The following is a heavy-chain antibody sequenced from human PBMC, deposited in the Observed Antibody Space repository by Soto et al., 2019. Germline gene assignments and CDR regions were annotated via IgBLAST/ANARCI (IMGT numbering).Heavy chain of an antibody. CDR2: ISSSSTI. D-gene: IGHD3-16*01. CDR1: GFTFSSYS. J-gene: IGHJ5*02. V-gene: IGHV3-48*02. CDR3: ARASTWGPAWFDP. Sequence: EVRLVESGGGLVQPGVSLRLSCAASGFTFSSYSMNWVRQAPGKGLEWVSYISSSSTIYYADSVKGRFTISRDNAKSSLYLQMNSLSDEDTAVYYCARASTWGPAWFDPWGQGTLVTVSS.